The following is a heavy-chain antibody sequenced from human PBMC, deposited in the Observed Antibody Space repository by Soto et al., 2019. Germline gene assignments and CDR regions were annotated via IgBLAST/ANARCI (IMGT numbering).Heavy chain of an antibody. CDR3: ARGCISTSCVLPFDY. CDR1: GYTFSNFA. Sequence: ASVKVSCKASGYTFSNFAMHWVRQAPGQGLEWMGWISAYNGNTNYAQKLQGRVTMTTDTSTSTAYMELRSLRSDDTAVYYCARGCISTSCVLPFDYWGQGTLVTVSS. D-gene: IGHD2-2*01. J-gene: IGHJ4*02. CDR2: ISAYNGNT. V-gene: IGHV1-18*01.